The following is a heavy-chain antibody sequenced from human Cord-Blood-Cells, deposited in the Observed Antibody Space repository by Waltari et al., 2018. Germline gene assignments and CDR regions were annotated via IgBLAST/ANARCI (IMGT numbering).Heavy chain of an antibody. J-gene: IGHJ3*02. Sequence: QVQLVQSGAEVKKPGASVKVSCKASGYTFTSYDINWVRQATGQGLEWMGWIDSNSGNTGYAQKFQGRVTITRNTTISTAYMELSSLRSEDTAVYYCARGAAGSDAFDIWGQGTMVTVSS. CDR3: ARGAAGSDAFDI. CDR1: GYTFTSYD. V-gene: IGHV1-8*03. CDR2: IDSNSGNT. D-gene: IGHD6-19*01.